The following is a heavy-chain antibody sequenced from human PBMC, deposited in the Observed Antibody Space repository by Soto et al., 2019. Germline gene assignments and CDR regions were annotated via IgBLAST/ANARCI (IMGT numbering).Heavy chain of an antibody. J-gene: IGHJ4*02. CDR1: GYTFTGYY. V-gene: IGHV1-2*04. CDR2: INPNSGGT. D-gene: IGHD2-2*01. Sequence: ASVKVSCKASGYTFTGYYMHWVRQAPGQGLEWMGWINPNSGGTNYAQNFQGWVTMTRDTSISTAYMELSRLRSDDTAVYYCARTHCSSTRCYVGSWDYWGQGTLVNVSS. CDR3: ARTHCSSTRCYVGSWDY.